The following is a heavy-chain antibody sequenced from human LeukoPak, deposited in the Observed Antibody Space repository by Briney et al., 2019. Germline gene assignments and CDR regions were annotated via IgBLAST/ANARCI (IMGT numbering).Heavy chain of an antibody. Sequence: GGSLRLSCAASGFTFTNIAMTWVRQPPGERREWVARIIGSGESTYYTDSLKGPSSTSRDNSKNTVYLHMNSLRAEDTAVYYCTRVNGPVFTGRLDYWGQGTLVTVS. J-gene: IGHJ4*02. V-gene: IGHV3-23*01. CDR3: TRVNGPVFTGRLDY. CDR2: IIGSGEST. CDR1: GFTFTNIA. D-gene: IGHD3-9*01.